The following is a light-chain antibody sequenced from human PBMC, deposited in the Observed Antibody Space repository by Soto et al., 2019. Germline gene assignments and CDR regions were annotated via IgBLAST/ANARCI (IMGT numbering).Light chain of an antibody. CDR2: GAS. CDR3: QQHNSNPP. CDR1: QGIIGY. Sequence: DIQLAQSPSFLSASVGDRVTITCRASQGIIGYLAWYQQKPGKAPKLLIYGASTLQSGVPSRFRGSGSGTEFTLTISSLQPEDFATYFFQQHNSNPPFGPGTKVDI. V-gene: IGKV1-9*01. J-gene: IGKJ3*01.